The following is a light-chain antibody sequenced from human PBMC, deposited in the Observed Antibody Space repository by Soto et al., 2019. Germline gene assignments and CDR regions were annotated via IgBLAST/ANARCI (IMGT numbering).Light chain of an antibody. J-gene: IGKJ4*01. CDR3: RKFSPVPT. CDR2: AAS. CDR1: QAIYNY. V-gene: IGKV1-27*01. Sequence: DIKMTQSPSSLSASVGDRVTITCRASQAIYNYLAWYQQKPGKFPTLLISAASTLQSGVPSRFSGSGSGTDFTLTISSLQPEDGATYYCRKFSPVPTFLGGAKVEI.